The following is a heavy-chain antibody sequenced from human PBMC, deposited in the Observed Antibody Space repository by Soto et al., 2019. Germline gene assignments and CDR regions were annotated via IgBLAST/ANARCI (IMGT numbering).Heavy chain of an antibody. V-gene: IGHV3-30*03. D-gene: IGHD3-10*01. J-gene: IGHJ4*02. CDR2: ISYDGSNK. Sequence: QVQLVESGGGVVQPGRSLRLSCAASGFTFSSYGMHWVRQAPGKGLEWVAVISYDGSNKYYADSVKGRFTISRDNSKNPLYLQMNSLRAEDTAVYYCAMSHGSGSVIDYWGQGTLVTVSS. CDR3: AMSHGSGSVIDY. CDR1: GFTFSSYG.